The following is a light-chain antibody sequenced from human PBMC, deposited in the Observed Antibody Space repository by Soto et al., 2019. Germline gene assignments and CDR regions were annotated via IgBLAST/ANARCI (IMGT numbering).Light chain of an antibody. CDR3: SSYAGSKNFV. V-gene: IGLV2-8*01. CDR2: EVS. Sequence: QSVLTQTPSASGSPGQSVTISCTGTSSDVGGYNYVSWYQQHPGKAPKLMIYEVSKRPSGVPDRFSGSKSGNTASLTVSGLQAEDEADYYCSSYAGSKNFVFGTGTKLTVL. J-gene: IGLJ1*01. CDR1: SSDVGGYNY.